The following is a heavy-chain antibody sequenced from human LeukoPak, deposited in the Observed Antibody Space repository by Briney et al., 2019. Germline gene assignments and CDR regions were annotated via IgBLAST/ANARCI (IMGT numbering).Heavy chain of an antibody. CDR2: IYYSGST. Sequence: SETLSLTCTASGGSVSSGSYYWSWIRQPPGKGLEWIGYIYYSGSTNYNPSLKSRVTISVDMSKNQFSLKLSSVTAADTAVYYCARGGWGNAFDIWGQGTMVTVSS. V-gene: IGHV4-61*01. J-gene: IGHJ3*02. CDR1: GGSVSSGSYY. D-gene: IGHD3-16*01. CDR3: ARGGWGNAFDI.